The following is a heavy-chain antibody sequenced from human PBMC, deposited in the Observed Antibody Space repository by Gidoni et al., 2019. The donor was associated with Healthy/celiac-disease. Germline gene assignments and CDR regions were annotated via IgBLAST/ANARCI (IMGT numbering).Heavy chain of an antibody. J-gene: IGHJ5*02. Sequence: QVQLQESGPGLVKPSQTLSLTCPVSGGSLSSGGYYWSWIRQHPGKGLEWIGYIYYSGSTYYNPSLKSRVTISVDTSKNQFSLKLSSVTAADAAVYYCARVVDGYYDSSGYYVGWFDPWGQGTLVTVSS. CDR1: GGSLSSGGYY. CDR3: ARVVDGYYDSSGYYVGWFDP. D-gene: IGHD3-22*01. V-gene: IGHV4-31*03. CDR2: IYYSGST.